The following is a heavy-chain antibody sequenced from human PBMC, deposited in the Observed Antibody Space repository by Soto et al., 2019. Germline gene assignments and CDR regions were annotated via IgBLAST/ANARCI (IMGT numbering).Heavy chain of an antibody. Sequence: QVQLVQSGAEVKKPGASVKVSCKASGYTFTTYDINWVRQASGQGLEWMGWMNPDSGMTTYAQSFQGRVTLTRSTSISTAYMELSSLRSEDTAVYYCARGRGGQFDYCGQGTLVTVSS. D-gene: IGHD3-16*01. CDR3: ARGRGGQFDY. CDR1: GYTFTTYD. V-gene: IGHV1-8*01. CDR2: MNPDSGMT. J-gene: IGHJ4*02.